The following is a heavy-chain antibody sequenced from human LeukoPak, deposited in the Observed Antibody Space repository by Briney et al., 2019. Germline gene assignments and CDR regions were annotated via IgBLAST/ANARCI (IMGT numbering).Heavy chain of an antibody. CDR2: FNPETGGT. CDR3: ASALNSRSSSC. CDR1: GYRFTDYY. Sequence: GASVKVSCKASGYRFTDYYMHWVRQAPGQGLEWMGWFNPETGGTKYAQRFQGRVTMTTDTTISTAHMELTRLRSDDTAVYYCASALNSRSSSCWGQGTRVTVSS. V-gene: IGHV1-2*02. D-gene: IGHD6-13*01. J-gene: IGHJ4*02.